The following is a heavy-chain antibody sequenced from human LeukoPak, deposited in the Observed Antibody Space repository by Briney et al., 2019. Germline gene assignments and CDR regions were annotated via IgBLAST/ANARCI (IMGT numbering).Heavy chain of an antibody. CDR1: GYTFTGYY. CDR2: INPNSGGT. CDR3: ARTTTIYYYGMDV. D-gene: IGHD3-22*01. Sequence: GASVKVSCKASGYTFTGYYMHWVRQAPGQGLEWMGWINPNSGGTNYAQKFQGRVTMTRDTSISTAYMELSRLRSDDTAVYYCARTTTIYYYGMDVWGQGTTVTVSS. V-gene: IGHV1-2*02. J-gene: IGHJ6*02.